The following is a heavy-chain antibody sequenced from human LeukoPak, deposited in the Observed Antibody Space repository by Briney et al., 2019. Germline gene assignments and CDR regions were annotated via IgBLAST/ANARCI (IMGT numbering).Heavy chain of an antibody. CDR3: AKAATYYDFWSGYWDYYGMDV. V-gene: IGHV3-30-3*01. CDR1: GFTFSSYA. CDR2: ISYDGSNK. J-gene: IGHJ6*02. D-gene: IGHD3-3*01. Sequence: GGSLRLSCAASGFTFSSYAMHWVRQAPGKGLEWVAVISYDGSNKYYAESVKGRFTISRDNSKNTLYLQMNSLRGEGTAVYYCAKAATYYDFWSGYWDYYGMDVWGQGTTVTVSS.